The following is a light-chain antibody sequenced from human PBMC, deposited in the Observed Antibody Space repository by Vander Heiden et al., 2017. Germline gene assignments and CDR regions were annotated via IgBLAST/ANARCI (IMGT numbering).Light chain of an antibody. CDR1: QTIGTW. V-gene: IGKV1-5*03. CDR3: QQSRTYPWT. Sequence: IQMTQSPSTLSASVGDRVIITCRASQTIGTWLVWYQQRPGKAPKVLIYKTSTLESGVPSRFSGSGSGTEFTLTVNNLQPDDFATYYCQQSRTYPWTFGQGTKLDIK. J-gene: IGKJ2*02. CDR2: KTS.